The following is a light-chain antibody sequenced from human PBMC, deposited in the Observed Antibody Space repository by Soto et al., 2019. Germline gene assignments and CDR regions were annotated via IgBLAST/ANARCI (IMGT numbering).Light chain of an antibody. Sequence: EIVMTQSPATLSVSPGERANLSCRASQSVSSNLAWYQQKPGQAPRLLIYGASTRATGIPARFSGSGSGTEFTLTISSLQSEDFAVYYCQQYKNWPPITFGQGTRWRL. J-gene: IGKJ5*01. CDR1: QSVSSN. CDR2: GAS. CDR3: QQYKNWPPIT. V-gene: IGKV3-15*01.